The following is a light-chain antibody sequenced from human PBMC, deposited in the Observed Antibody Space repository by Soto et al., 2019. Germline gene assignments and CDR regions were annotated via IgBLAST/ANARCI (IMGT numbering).Light chain of an antibody. V-gene: IGKV1-5*03. CDR3: QQYSSYAPT. J-gene: IGKJ1*01. Sequence: LQRNQCQSSVAANVGGRVTIDCRPSQTISVWLAWHQQKAGKAPNLLIYTASRLESGVPSRFGGSGCEAVFTLTISGLQPGDSATYYYQQYSSYAPTFGQGTKVDIK. CDR2: TAS. CDR1: QTISVW.